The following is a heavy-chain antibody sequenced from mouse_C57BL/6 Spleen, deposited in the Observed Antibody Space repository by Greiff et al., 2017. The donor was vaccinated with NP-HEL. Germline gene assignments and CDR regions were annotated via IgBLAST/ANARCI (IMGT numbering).Heavy chain of an antibody. CDR2: INPSTGGT. CDR3: ARDYYGRNYAMDY. J-gene: IGHJ4*01. Sequence: VQLQQSGPELVKPGASVKISCKASGYSFTGYYMNWVKQSPEKSLEWIGEINPSTGGTTYNQKFKAKATLTVDKSSSTAYMQLKSLTSEDSAVYYCARDYYGRNYAMDYWGQGTSVTVSS. V-gene: IGHV1-42*01. CDR1: GYSFTGYY. D-gene: IGHD1-1*01.